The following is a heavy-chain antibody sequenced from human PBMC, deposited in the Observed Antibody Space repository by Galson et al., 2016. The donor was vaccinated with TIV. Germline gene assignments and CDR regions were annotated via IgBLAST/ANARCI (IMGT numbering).Heavy chain of an antibody. V-gene: IGHV4-39*01. CDR2: LYYSGST. Sequence: ETLSLTCSVSGDSITSPYYYWGWIRQPPGKGLEWIGSLYYSGSTYYNPSLKSRVTISVDTSKNQFSLSLSSVTAADTAVFYCARQRLTMISRFESWGQGTQVTVSS. D-gene: IGHD3-22*01. J-gene: IGHJ4*02. CDR3: ARQRLTMISRFES. CDR1: GDSITSPYYY.